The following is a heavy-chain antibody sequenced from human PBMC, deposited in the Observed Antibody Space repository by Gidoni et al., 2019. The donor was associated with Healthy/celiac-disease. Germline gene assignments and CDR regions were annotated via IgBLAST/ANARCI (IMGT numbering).Heavy chain of an antibody. D-gene: IGHD6-19*01. CDR2: ISAYNGNT. CDR3: ARDPNLGTAVAGDFADDY. Sequence: QVQLVQSGAEVKKPGASVQVSCKASGYPFTSSGISWVRQAPGQGLEWMGWISAYNGNTNYAQKLQGRVTMTTDTSTSTAYMELRSLRSDDTAVYYCARDPNLGTAVAGDFADDYWGQGTLVTVSS. J-gene: IGHJ4*02. V-gene: IGHV1-18*01. CDR1: GYPFTSSG.